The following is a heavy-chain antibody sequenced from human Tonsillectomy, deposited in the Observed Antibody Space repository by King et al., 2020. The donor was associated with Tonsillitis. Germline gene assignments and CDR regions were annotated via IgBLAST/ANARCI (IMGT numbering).Heavy chain of an antibody. CDR1: GFTFRDRD. Sequence: VQLVESGGGLVKPGGSLRLSCATSGFTFRDRDMNWVRQVPGKGLEWVSSISRGSNYIYYADSVKGRFTISRDDAKNSLHLQMNSLRAEDTAVYFCAKDKGAHYYDGRRGAFDIWGQGTMVTVSS. J-gene: IGHJ3*02. CDR2: ISRGSNYI. D-gene: IGHD3-22*01. CDR3: AKDKGAHYYDGRRGAFDI. V-gene: IGHV3-21*06.